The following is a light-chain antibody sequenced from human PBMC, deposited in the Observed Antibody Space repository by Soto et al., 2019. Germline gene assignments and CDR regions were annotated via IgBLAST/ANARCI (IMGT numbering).Light chain of an antibody. Sequence: QSALTQPASVSGSPGQSITISCTGTSSDVGDYNYVSWYQQHPGKAPKLMIYEVSNRPSGVSNRFSGSKSCNTASLTISGLQAEDEADYYCSSYTSSSTVFGGGTKLTV. CDR2: EVS. V-gene: IGLV2-14*01. CDR3: SSYTSSSTV. CDR1: SSDVGDYNY. J-gene: IGLJ2*01.